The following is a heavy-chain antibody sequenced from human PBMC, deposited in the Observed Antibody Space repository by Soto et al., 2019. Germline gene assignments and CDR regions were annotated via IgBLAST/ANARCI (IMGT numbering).Heavy chain of an antibody. V-gene: IGHV4-31*03. CDR3: ARAPPYLGYCSGGSCYLFDY. CDR1: GGSISSGGYY. J-gene: IGHJ4*02. CDR2: IYYSGST. D-gene: IGHD2-15*01. Sequence: SETLSLTCTVSGGSISSGGYYWSWIRQHPGKGLEWIGYIYYSGSTYYNPSLKSRVTISVDTSKNQFSLKLSSVTAADTAVYYCARAPPYLGYCSGGSCYLFDYWGQGTLGTVSS.